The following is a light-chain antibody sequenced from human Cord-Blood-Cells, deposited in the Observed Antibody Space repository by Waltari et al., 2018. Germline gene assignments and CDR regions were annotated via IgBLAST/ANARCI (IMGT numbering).Light chain of an antibody. V-gene: IGLV2-14*01. CDR3: SSYTSSSTWV. CDR1: SADVAVYNS. J-gene: IGLJ3*02. Sequence: SALTQPAPVFRPPRQSFTISCTGTSADVAVYNSVSWYQQPPRKAPKLMIYDVSKRPSGVSNRFSGSKSGNTASLTISGLQAEDEADYYCSSYTSSSTWVFGGGTKLTVL. CDR2: DVS.